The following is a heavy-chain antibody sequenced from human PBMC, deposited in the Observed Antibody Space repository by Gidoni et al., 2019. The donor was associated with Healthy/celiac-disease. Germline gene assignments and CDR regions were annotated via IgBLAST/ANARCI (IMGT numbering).Heavy chain of an antibody. V-gene: IGHV3-73*01. Sequence: EVQLVESGVGLVQPGGSMNLSCAASGFNFSGSAMPLFRQASGNGLEWVGRIRSKANSYATAYAASVKGRFTISRDDSKNTAYLQMNSLKTEDTAVYYCTRNSEYYYDRSGYYADAFDIWGQGTMVTVSS. J-gene: IGHJ3*02. CDR1: GFNFSGSA. CDR3: TRNSEYYYDRSGYYADAFDI. D-gene: IGHD3-22*01. CDR2: IRSKANSYAT.